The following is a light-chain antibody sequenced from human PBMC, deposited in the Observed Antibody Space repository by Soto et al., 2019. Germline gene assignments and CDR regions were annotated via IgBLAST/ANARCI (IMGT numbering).Light chain of an antibody. Sequence: EIVLTQSPGTLSLSPGERATLSCRASQSVSSSYLAWYQQKPGQAPRLLNYGAPSRATGIPDRFSGSGSGQDFTLTISRLELEHFAVYSCQQYGSLYTFGQGTKLEIK. J-gene: IGKJ2*01. V-gene: IGKV3-20*01. CDR3: QQYGSLYT. CDR2: GAP. CDR1: QSVSSSY.